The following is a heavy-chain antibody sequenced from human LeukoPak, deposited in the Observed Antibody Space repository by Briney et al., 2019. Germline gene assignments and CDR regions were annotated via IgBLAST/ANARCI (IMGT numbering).Heavy chain of an antibody. D-gene: IGHD1-1*01. Sequence: SETLSLTCTVSGVYITNGLYFWNWIRQPAGKGLEWIGRIYSNGDTNYNPSLKSRVTISQDRTRNQFSLKLSSVTAADTAVYYCARDRGTWNDDGFDYWGQGTLVTVSS. CDR3: ARDRGTWNDDGFDY. J-gene: IGHJ4*02. CDR1: GVYITNGLYF. V-gene: IGHV4-61*02. CDR2: IYSNGDT.